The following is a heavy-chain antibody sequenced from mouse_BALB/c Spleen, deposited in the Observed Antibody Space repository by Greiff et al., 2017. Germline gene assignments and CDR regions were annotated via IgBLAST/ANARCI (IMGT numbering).Heavy chain of an antibody. CDR3: ARSYYYGSSSWYFDV. CDR1: GFTFSSYT. J-gene: IGHJ1*01. V-gene: IGHV5-12-2*01. D-gene: IGHD1-1*01. Sequence: EVMLVESGGGLVQPGGSLKLSCAASGFTFSSYTMSWVRQTPEKRLEWVAYISNGGGSTYYPDTVKGRFTISRDNAKNNLYLQMSSLRSEDTALYYCARSYYYGSSSWYFDVWGAGTTVTVSS. CDR2: ISNGGGST.